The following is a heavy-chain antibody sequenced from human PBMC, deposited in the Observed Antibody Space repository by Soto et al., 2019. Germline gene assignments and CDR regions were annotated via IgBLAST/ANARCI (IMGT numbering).Heavy chain of an antibody. CDR1: GGSITGSSYY. D-gene: IGHD3-3*01. CDR3: ARAGFGPLDWFDP. CDR2: IYHSGST. J-gene: IGHJ5*02. Sequence: SETLSLTCTVSGGSITGSSYYWGWVRQPPGKGLEWIGTIYHSGSTYYNPSLKSRVTISVDTSKNQFSLKLSSVTAADTAVYYCARAGFGPLDWFDPWGQGTLVTVSS. V-gene: IGHV4-39*07.